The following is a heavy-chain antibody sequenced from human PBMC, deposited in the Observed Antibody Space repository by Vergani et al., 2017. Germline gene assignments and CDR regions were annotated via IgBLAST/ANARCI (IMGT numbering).Heavy chain of an antibody. CDR1: GGYISSYY. D-gene: IGHD6-19*01. V-gene: IGHV4-59*01. J-gene: IGHJ4*02. CDR3: AKGVAGNYVDY. Sequence: QVQLQESGPGLVKPSETLSLTCTVSGGYISSYYWSWIRQPPGKGLEWIGYIYYSGSTNYNPSLKSRVTISVDTSKNQFSLKLSSVTAADTAVYYCAKGVAGNYVDYWGQGTLVTVSS. CDR2: IYYSGST.